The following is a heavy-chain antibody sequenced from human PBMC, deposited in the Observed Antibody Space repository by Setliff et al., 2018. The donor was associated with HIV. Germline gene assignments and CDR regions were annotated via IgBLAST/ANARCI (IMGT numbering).Heavy chain of an antibody. V-gene: IGHV4-4*02. Sequence: SETLSLTCAVSGVSISNSNWWTWVRQHPGKGLEWIGEVSHSGTTNYNPSLQSRVTMSVDKSKNQFSLKLSSVTAADTAVYYCARDQRLSYWGQGTLVTVSS. CDR1: GVSISNSNW. CDR2: VSHSGTT. CDR3: ARDQRLSY. J-gene: IGHJ4*02.